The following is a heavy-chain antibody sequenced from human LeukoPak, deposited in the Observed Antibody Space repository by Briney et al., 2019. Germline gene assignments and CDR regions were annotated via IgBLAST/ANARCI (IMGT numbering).Heavy chain of an antibody. V-gene: IGHV4-39*07. J-gene: IGHJ4*02. Sequence: SETLSLTCTVSGGSISSSSYYWGWIRQPPGKGLEWIGSIYHSGSTYYNPSLKSRVTISVDTSNNQFSLKLSSVTAADTAIYYCARGGTRTVTTLWGQGTLVTVSS. CDR1: GGSISSSSYY. CDR3: ARGGTRTVTTL. D-gene: IGHD4-17*01. CDR2: IYHSGST.